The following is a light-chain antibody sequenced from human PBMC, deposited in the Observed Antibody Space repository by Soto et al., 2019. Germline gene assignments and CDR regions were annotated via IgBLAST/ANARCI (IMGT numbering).Light chain of an antibody. CDR2: GAS. CDR1: QSVSSSY. CDR3: QQYGSSPT. V-gene: IGKV3-20*01. J-gene: IGKJ1*01. Sequence: EIVLTQSPGTLSLSPGERATLSCRASQSVSSSYLAWYQQKPGQDPRLLIYGASSRATGIPDRFSGSGSGTDFKLPISRLEPEDVAVYYCQQYGSSPTFGQGSKVEIK.